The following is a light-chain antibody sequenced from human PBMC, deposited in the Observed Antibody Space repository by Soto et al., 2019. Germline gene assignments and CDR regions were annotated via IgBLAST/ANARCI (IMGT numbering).Light chain of an antibody. CDR3: SSYTSSRPRV. V-gene: IGLV2-14*01. J-gene: IGLJ1*01. CDR2: EVS. Sequence: QSALTQPASVSGSPGQSITISCTGTSSDVGGYNYVSWYQQHPGKAPNLMIYEVSNRPSGVSNRFSGSKSGNTASLTITGLQSEDEADYYCSSYTSSRPRVFGSGTKLTVL. CDR1: SSDVGGYNY.